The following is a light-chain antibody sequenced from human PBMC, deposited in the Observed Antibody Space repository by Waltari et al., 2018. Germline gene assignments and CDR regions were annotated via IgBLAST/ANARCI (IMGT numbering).Light chain of an antibody. J-gene: IGLJ1*01. CDR2: YDS. CDR1: NIGSDS. Sequence: SYVLTQPPSVSVAPGETARITCGGDNIGSDSVHWYQQRPGQAPMLVIYYDSDRPSGLPGRFSGSNSGNTATLTISRVEAGDEAKYYCHVWHPDVDPGVFGTGTDVTVL. CDR3: HVWHPDVDPGV. V-gene: IGLV3-21*04.